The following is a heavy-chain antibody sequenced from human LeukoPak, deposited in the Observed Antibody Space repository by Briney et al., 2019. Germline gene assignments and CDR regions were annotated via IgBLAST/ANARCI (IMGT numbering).Heavy chain of an antibody. Sequence: ASVKVSCKASGYTFTDYYIHWVRQAPGQGREWMGWINPNSGGTKYAQQFQGRVTMTRDTSISTPYMELSRLTSDDTAVYYCARGRGARYYDSSGLYYFDYWGQGTLVTVSS. CDR3: ARGRGARYYDSSGLYYFDY. J-gene: IGHJ4*02. D-gene: IGHD3-22*01. CDR2: INPNSGGT. V-gene: IGHV1-2*02. CDR1: GYTFTDYY.